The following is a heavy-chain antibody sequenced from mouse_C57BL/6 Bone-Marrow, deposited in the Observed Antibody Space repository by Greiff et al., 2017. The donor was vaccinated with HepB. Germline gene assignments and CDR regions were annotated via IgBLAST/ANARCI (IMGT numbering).Heavy chain of an antibody. CDR1: GYTFTSYG. CDR3: ARSPYHGYDWAWFAY. CDR2: IYPRSGNT. D-gene: IGHD2-2*01. Sequence: QVQLQQSGAELARPGASVKLSCKASGYTFTSYGISWVKQRTGQGLEWIGEIYPRSGNTYYNEKFKGKATLTADKSSSTAYMELRSLTSEDSAVYFCARSPYHGYDWAWFAYWGQGTLVTVSA. J-gene: IGHJ3*01. V-gene: IGHV1-81*01.